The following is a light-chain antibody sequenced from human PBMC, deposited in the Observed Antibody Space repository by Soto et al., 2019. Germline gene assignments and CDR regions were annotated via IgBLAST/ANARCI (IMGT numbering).Light chain of an antibody. V-gene: IGLV2-8*01. CDR1: SSDVGGYNY. CDR2: EVN. Sequence: QSALTQPPSASGSPGQSVTISCTGTSSDVGGYNYVSWYQLHPGKAPKLMIYEVNKRPSGVPDRFSGSKSGNTASLTVSGLQAEDEADYYCSSYAGSSVVFGGGTKLTAL. J-gene: IGLJ2*01. CDR3: SSYAGSSVV.